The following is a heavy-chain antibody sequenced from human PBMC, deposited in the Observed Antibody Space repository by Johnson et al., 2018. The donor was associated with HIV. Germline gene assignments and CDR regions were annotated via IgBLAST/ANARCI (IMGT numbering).Heavy chain of an antibody. CDR2: IRYDGSNK. CDR3: AKDRCMDDAFDV. V-gene: IGHV3-30*02. CDR1: GFTFSSYG. J-gene: IGHJ3*01. Sequence: QVQLVESGGGVVQPGGSLRLSCAASGFTFSSYGMHWVRQAPGKGLEWVAFIRYDGSNKYYSDSVKGRFTISRDNSKNTLYLQMNSLRPEDTAVYYCAKDRCMDDAFDVWGQGTMVTVSS. D-gene: IGHD4-17*01.